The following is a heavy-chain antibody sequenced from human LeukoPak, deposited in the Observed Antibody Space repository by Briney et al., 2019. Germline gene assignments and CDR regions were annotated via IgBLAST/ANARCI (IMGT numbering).Heavy chain of an antibody. CDR2: INPNSGGT. D-gene: IGHD6-13*01. V-gene: IGHV1-2*02. CDR3: AIHPSYSSSSSQGGNWFDP. Sequence: ATVKVSCKASGYTFTGYYMHWVRQAPGQGLEWMGWINPNSGGTNYAQKFQGRVTMTRDTSISTAYMELSRLRSDDTAVYYCAIHPSYSSSSSQGGNWFDPWGQGTLVTVSS. CDR1: GYTFTGYY. J-gene: IGHJ5*02.